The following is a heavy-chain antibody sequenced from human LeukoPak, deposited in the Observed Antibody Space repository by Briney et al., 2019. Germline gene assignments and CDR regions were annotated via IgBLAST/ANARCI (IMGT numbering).Heavy chain of an antibody. V-gene: IGHV1-18*01. J-gene: IGHJ4*02. CDR3: ARDYDILTGSQHFDY. D-gene: IGHD3-9*01. Sequence: ASVKASCKASGYTFASYSISWVRQAPGQGLEWMGWISTYNSNTNYAQKLQGRVTMTTDTSTSTAYMELRSLRSDDTAVYYCARDYDILTGSQHFDYWGQGTLVTVSS. CDR2: ISTYNSNT. CDR1: GYTFASYS.